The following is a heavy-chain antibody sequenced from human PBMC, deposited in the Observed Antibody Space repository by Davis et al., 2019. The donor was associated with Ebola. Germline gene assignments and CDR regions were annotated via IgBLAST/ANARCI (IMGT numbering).Heavy chain of an antibody. Sequence: GESLKIPCAASGFTFSSYWMSWVRQAPGKGLEWVANIKQDGSEKYYVDSVKGRFTISRDNAKNSLYLQMNSLRAEDTAVYYCARDKKLLGFDYWGQGTLVTVSS. CDR2: IKQDGSEK. CDR1: GFTFSSYW. CDR3: ARDKKLLGFDY. V-gene: IGHV3-7*03. D-gene: IGHD7-27*01. J-gene: IGHJ4*02.